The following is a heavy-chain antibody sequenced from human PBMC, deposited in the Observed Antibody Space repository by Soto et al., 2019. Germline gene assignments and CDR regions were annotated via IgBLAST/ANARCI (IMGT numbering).Heavy chain of an antibody. D-gene: IGHD4-17*01. CDR2: INPNSGGT. CDR3: GRGFYGNSIYCFDY. Sequence: SLNLSCKASGYTFTVYYMRLLRHAPGQGLEWMGWINPNSGGTNYAQKFQGWVTMTRDTSISTAYMELSRLRSDDTAVYYCGRGFYGNSIYCFDYWGQGTLVTVSS. V-gene: IGHV1-2*04. CDR1: GYTFTVYY. J-gene: IGHJ4*02.